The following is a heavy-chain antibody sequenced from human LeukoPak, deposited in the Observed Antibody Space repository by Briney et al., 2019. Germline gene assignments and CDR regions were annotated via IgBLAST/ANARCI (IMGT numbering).Heavy chain of an antibody. V-gene: IGHV1-69*13. Sequence: SVKVSCKASGGTFSSYAISWVRQAPGQGLEWMGGIIPIFGTANYAQKFQGRVTITADESTSTAYMELSSLRSEDTAVYYCARADYDYVWGSYRQYYFDYWGQGTLVTVSS. CDR2: IIPIFGTA. J-gene: IGHJ4*02. CDR3: ARADYDYVWGSYRQYYFDY. CDR1: GGTFSSYA. D-gene: IGHD3-16*02.